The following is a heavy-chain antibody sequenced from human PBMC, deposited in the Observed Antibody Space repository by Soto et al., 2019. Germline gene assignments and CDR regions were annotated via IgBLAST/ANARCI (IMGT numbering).Heavy chain of an antibody. CDR2: ISYDGSNK. V-gene: IGHV3-30*18. Sequence: GGSLRLSCAASGFTFSSYGMHWVRQAPGKGLEWVAVISYDGSNKYYADSVKGRFTISRDNSKNTLYLQMNSLRAEDTAVYYCAKDGSHIAAAVEPKPNGGYYYYYYMDVWGKGTTVTVSS. CDR1: GFTFSSYG. D-gene: IGHD6-13*01. CDR3: AKDGSHIAAAVEPKPNGGYYYYYYMDV. J-gene: IGHJ6*03.